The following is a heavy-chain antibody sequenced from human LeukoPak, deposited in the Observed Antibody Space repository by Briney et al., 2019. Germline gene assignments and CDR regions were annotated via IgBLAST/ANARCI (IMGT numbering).Heavy chain of an antibody. CDR3: ARDRVVVVPAARYGMDV. J-gene: IGHJ6*02. Sequence: SQTLSLTCTVSGGSISSGGYYWSWIRQHPGKGLEWIGYIYYSGSTYYNPSLKSRVTISVDTSKNQFSLKLSSVTAADTAVYYCARDRVVVVPAARYGMDVWGQGTTVTVSS. D-gene: IGHD2-2*01. CDR2: IYYSGST. V-gene: IGHV4-31*03. CDR1: GGSISSGGYY.